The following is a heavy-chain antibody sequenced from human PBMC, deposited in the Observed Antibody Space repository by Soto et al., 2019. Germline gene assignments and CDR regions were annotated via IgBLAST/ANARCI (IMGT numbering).Heavy chain of an antibody. CDR3: ARGRGYQLLLYYYYYGMDV. Sequence: ETLSLTCAVYGGSFSGYYWSWIRQPPGKGLEWIGEINHSGSTNYNPSLKSRVTISVDTSKNQFSLKLSSVTAADTAVYYCARGRGYQLLLYYYYYGMDVWGQGTTV. D-gene: IGHD2-2*01. J-gene: IGHJ6*02. V-gene: IGHV4-34*01. CDR1: GGSFSGYY. CDR2: INHSGST.